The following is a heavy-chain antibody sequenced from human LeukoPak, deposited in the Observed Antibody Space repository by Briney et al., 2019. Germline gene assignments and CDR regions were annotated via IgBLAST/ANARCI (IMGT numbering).Heavy chain of an antibody. Sequence: GSLRLSCAASGFTFSAYSMNWVRPAPGKGLEWVSSVSRSSRHVYYADSLEGRFTISRDDAKNTLYLQMNSLRVEDMAVDYCVRDLRRMGATTAYLNRWCQGTLVIVSS. V-gene: IGHV3-21*01. CDR2: VSRSSRHV. J-gene: IGHJ1*01. CDR1: GFTFSAYS. D-gene: IGHD1-26*01. CDR3: VRDLRRMGATTAYLNR.